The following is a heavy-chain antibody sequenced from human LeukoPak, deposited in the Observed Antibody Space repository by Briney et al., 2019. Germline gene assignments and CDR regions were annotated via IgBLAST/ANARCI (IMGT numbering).Heavy chain of an antibody. CDR3: ARWEIRGTAHQLDY. Sequence: PGGSLRLSCAASGFTLSSHWMSWVRRAPGKGLEWVANIKQDGSEKYYVGSVKGRFTISRDDAKNSMYLQMNSLRAEDTAVYYCARWEIRGTAHQLDYWGQGTLVTVSS. D-gene: IGHD1-7*01. CDR2: IKQDGSEK. J-gene: IGHJ4*02. V-gene: IGHV3-7*01. CDR1: GFTLSSHW.